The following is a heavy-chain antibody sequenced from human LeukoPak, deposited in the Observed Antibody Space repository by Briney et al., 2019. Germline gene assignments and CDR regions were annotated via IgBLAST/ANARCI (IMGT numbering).Heavy chain of an antibody. CDR2: IYYSGST. CDR3: ARAGGSGWPQGY. D-gene: IGHD6-19*01. V-gene: IGHV4-39*07. J-gene: IGHJ4*02. CDR1: GGSISSSSYY. Sequence: SETLSLTCTVSGGSISSSSYYWGWIRQPPGKGLEWIGSIYYSGSTYYNPSLKSRVTISVDTSKSQFSLKLSSVTAADTAVYYCARAGGSGWPQGYWGQGTLVTVSS.